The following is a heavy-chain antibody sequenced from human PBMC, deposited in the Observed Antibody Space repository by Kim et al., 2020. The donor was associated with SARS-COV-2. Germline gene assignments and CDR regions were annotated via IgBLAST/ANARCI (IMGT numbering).Heavy chain of an antibody. J-gene: IGHJ4*02. CDR3: AREWSSGGWLDY. V-gene: IGHV3-33*01. D-gene: IGHD6-19*01. Sequence: YYADSVNGRLTASRDNAKNMLYLQMNSLRAEDMAGYFWAREWSSGGWLDYWGQGTLVTVSS.